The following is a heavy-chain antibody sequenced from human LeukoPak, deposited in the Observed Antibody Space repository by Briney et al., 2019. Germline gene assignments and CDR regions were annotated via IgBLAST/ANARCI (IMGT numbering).Heavy chain of an antibody. Sequence: SETLSLTCTVSGGSISSSSYYWGWIRQPPGKGLEWIGSIYYSGSTTYNPSLKSRVTISVDTSKNQFSLNLSSVTAADTAVYYCASRTMVRGVTSTNWFDPWGQGTLVTVSS. CDR2: IYYSGST. J-gene: IGHJ5*02. D-gene: IGHD3-10*01. CDR1: GGSISSSSYY. CDR3: ASRTMVRGVTSTNWFDP. V-gene: IGHV4-39*07.